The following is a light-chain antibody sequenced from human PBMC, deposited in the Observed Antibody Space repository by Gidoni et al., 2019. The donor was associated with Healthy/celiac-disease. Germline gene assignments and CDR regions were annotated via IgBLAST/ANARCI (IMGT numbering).Light chain of an antibody. V-gene: IGKV3-20*01. CDR1: QSVSSSY. CDR3: QQYGSSPPLT. Sequence: EIVFTHSPGTLSLSPGERATLSCRASQSVSSSYLSWYQQKPGQAPRILIYGASSRATGIPDRFSGSGSGTDFTITISRMEPEDFAVYYCQQYGSSPPLTFGGGTKVEIK. J-gene: IGKJ4*01. CDR2: GAS.